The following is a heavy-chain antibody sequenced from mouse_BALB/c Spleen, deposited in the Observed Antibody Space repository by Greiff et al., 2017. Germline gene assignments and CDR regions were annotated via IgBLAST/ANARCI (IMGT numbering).Heavy chain of an antibody. CDR1: GFNIKDTY. Sequence: EVKVVESGAELVKPGASVKLSCTASGFNIKDTYMHWVKQRPEQGLEWIGRIDPANGNTKYDPKFQGKATITADTSSNTAYLQLSSLTSEDTAVYYCAREGRSYYFDYWGQGTTLTVSS. CDR3: AREGRSYYFDY. V-gene: IGHV14-3*02. J-gene: IGHJ2*01. CDR2: IDPANGNT.